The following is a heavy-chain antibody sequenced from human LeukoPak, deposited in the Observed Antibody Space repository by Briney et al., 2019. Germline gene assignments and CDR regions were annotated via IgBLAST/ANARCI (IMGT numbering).Heavy chain of an antibody. Sequence: GGSLRLSCAASGFTFSSYGMHWVRQAPGKGLEWVEVISYDGSNKYYADSVKGRFTISRDNSKNTLYLQMNSMRAEDTAVYYCAKNGYYYDSSGYYYNDYWGQGTLVTVSS. CDR2: ISYDGSNK. CDR1: GFTFSSYG. D-gene: IGHD3-22*01. CDR3: AKNGYYYDSSGYYYNDY. J-gene: IGHJ4*02. V-gene: IGHV3-30*18.